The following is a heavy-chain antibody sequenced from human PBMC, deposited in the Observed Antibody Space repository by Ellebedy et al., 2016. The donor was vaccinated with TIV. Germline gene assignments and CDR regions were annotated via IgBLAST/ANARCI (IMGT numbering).Heavy chain of an antibody. J-gene: IGHJ4*02. D-gene: IGHD3-10*02. Sequence: GESLKISCGASGFTVSSSYMNWVRQAPGKGLEWVSVIYSGDSTYYADSVRGRFTISRDNSKNTLYLQMNSLRAEDTAVYYCARGVSSTTGYYYVFDYWGQGTLVTVSS. CDR1: GFTVSSSY. CDR2: IYSGDST. V-gene: IGHV3-53*01. CDR3: ARGVSSTTGYYYVFDY.